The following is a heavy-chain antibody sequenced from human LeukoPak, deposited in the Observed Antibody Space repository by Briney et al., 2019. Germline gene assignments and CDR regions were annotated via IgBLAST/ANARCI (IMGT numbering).Heavy chain of an antibody. V-gene: IGHV1-8*01. J-gene: IGHJ2*01. Sequence: ASVKVSCKASKDTFTIYDVNWVRQATGLGLEWMGWMNPNSGNTGYAQKFQGRVTMTTDTSTSTAYMELRSLRSDDTAVYYCARNSSGWYGYFDLWGRGTLVTVSS. CDR3: ARNSSGWYGYFDL. CDR1: KDTFTIYD. D-gene: IGHD6-25*01. CDR2: MNPNSGNT.